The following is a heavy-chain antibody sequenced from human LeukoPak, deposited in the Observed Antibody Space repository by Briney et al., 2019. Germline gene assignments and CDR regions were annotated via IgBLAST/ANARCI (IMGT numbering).Heavy chain of an antibody. CDR2: ISGSGGST. CDR1: GFTFSSYA. CDR3: AKGGYCSGGSCYFHFDY. Sequence: GGSLRLSCAASGFTFSSYAMNWVRQAPGKGLEWVSAISGSGGSTYYADSVKGRFTISRDNSKNTLYLQMNSLRAEDTAVYYCAKGGYCSGGSCYFHFDYWGQGTLVTVSS. D-gene: IGHD2-15*01. V-gene: IGHV3-23*01. J-gene: IGHJ4*02.